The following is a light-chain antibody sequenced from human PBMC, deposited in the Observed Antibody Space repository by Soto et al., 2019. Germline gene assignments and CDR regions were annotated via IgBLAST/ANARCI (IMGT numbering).Light chain of an antibody. V-gene: IGKV1-9*01. CDR2: TAS. CDR1: QDVRSY. J-gene: IGKJ5*01. CDR3: QQLNVYPPIT. Sequence: DIQLTQSPSFLSASVGDRVTITCRASQDVRSYLAWYQQKPWKPPKLLISTASTLQSGVPSRFSGSGFGTEFTLTISILQPEDFATYYCQQLNVYPPITFGQGTRLEIK.